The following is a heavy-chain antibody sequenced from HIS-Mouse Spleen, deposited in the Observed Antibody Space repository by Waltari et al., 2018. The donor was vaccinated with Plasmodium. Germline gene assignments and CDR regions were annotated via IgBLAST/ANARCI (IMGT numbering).Heavy chain of an antibody. CDR1: GGSISRSSYY. CDR2: IYYSGST. J-gene: IGHJ3*02. D-gene: IGHD6-19*01. V-gene: IGHV4-39*01. Sequence: QLQLQESGPGLVKPSETLSLTCTVPGGSISRSSYYWGWIRQPPGKGLEWIGSIYYSGSTYYNPSLKSRVTISVDTSKNQFSLKLSSVTAADTAVYYCARGSAGDAFDIWGQGTMVTVSS. CDR3: ARGSAGDAFDI.